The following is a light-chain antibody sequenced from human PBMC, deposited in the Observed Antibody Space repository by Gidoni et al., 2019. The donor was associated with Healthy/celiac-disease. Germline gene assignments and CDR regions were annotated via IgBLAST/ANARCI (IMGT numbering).Light chain of an antibody. J-gene: IGKJ1*01. CDR1: QSVSSN. Sequence: IVMPQPPATLPVSPGERATLSCRASQSVSSNLAWYQQKPGQAPRLLIYGASTRATGIPARFSGSGSGKEFTLTISSLQSEDFAVYYCQQYNNWPRTFGQGTKVEIK. CDR3: QQYNNWPRT. CDR2: GAS. V-gene: IGKV3-15*01.